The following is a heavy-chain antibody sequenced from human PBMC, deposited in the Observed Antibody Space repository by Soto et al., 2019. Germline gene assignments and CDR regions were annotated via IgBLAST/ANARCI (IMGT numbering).Heavy chain of an antibody. CDR2: ISYDGSNK. J-gene: IGHJ4*02. CDR1: GFTFSSYA. CDR3: ASGRGGAWQWLVPYFDY. V-gene: IGHV3-30-3*01. D-gene: IGHD6-19*01. Sequence: QPGGSLRLSCAASGFTFSSYAMHWVRQAPGKGLEWVAVISYDGSNKYYADSVKGRFTISRDNSKNTLYLQMNSLRAEDTAVYYCASGRGGAWQWLVPYFDYWGQGTLVTVSS.